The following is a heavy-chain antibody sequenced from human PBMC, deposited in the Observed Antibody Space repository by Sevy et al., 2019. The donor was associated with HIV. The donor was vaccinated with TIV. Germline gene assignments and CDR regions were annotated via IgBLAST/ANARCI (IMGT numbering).Heavy chain of an antibody. CDR2: IWYDGSNK. J-gene: IGHJ4*02. CDR3: ARGRGTGKYSSSWYGGY. V-gene: IGHV3-33*01. Sequence: GGSLTLSCAASGFTFSSYGMHWVRHAPGKGLEWVAVIWYDGSNKYYADSVKGRFTISRDNSKNTLYLQMNSLRAEDTAVYYCARGRGTGKYSSSWYGGYWGQGTLVTVSS. D-gene: IGHD6-13*01. CDR1: GFTFSSYG.